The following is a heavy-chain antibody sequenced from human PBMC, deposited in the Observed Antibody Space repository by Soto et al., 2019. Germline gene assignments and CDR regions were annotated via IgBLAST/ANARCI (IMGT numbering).Heavy chain of an antibody. J-gene: IGHJ5*02. CDR2: IYYSGST. CDR1: GGSISSGDYY. D-gene: IGHD3-10*01. Sequence: SETLSLTCTVSGGSISSGDYYWSWIRQPPGKGLEWIGYIYYSGSTYCNPSLKSRVTTSIDTSRNQFSLKLTSVTAADTAVYYCARDARLPASGSSNWFDPWGQGTLVTVSS. V-gene: IGHV4-30-4*01. CDR3: ARDARLPASGSSNWFDP.